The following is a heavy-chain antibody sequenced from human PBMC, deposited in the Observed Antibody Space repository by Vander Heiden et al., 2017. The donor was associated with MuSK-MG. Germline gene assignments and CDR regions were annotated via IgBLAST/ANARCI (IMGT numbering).Heavy chain of an antibody. D-gene: IGHD6-19*01. J-gene: IGHJ4*02. CDR2: IKPNSGET. V-gene: IGHV1-2*02. CDR3: ARESRGDTYSSRLDY. Sequence: QVQLVQSGAVVNKPGASVKLPCKPSGYSFLDYYKSRARQHLGHGVEWMGWIKPNSGETSYAQMLEGRVTMTRDRSITTAYMKLGRAKSDDTAVYYCARESRGDTYSSRLDYWGQGTLVTVSS. CDR1: GYSFLDYY.